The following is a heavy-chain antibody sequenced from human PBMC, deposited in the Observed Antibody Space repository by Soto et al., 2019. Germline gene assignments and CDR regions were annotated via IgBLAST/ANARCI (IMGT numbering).Heavy chain of an antibody. CDR2: ISYDGSNK. J-gene: IGHJ5*02. D-gene: IGHD5-12*01. V-gene: IGHV3-30*18. CDR3: AKSGSTWITPGWFDP. Sequence: QVQLVESGGGVVQPGRSLRLSCAASGFTFSSYGMHWVRQAPGKGLEWVAVISYDGSNKYYADSVKGRFTISRDNSKNTLYLQMNSLRAEDTAVYYCAKSGSTWITPGWFDPWGQGTLVTVSS. CDR1: GFTFSSYG.